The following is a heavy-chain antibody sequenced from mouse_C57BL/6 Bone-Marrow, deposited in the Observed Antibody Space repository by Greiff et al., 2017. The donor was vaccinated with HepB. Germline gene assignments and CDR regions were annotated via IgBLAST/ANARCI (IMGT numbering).Heavy chain of an antibody. Sequence: QVQLQQSGAELVRPGASVKMSCKASGYTFTSYTMNWVKQRPGQGLEWIGNINPSSGYTKYNQKFKGKATLTADKSSSTAYMQLSSLTSEDSAVYFCTRDSNDPFDDLDYWGQGTSVTVSS. D-gene: IGHD2-5*01. CDR3: TRDSNDPFDDLDY. J-gene: IGHJ4*01. V-gene: IGHV1-4*01. CDR2: INPSSGYT. CDR1: GYTFTSYT.